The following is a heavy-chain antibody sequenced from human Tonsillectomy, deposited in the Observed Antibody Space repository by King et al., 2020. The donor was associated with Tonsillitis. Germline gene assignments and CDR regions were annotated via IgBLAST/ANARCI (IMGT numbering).Heavy chain of an antibody. CDR1: AFTFYSYA. J-gene: IGHJ6*02. CDR2: ISYDGSNK. Sequence: VQLVESGGGVVQPGRSLRLSCAASAFTFYSYALHWVRQAPGKGLEWVAVISYDGSNKSYADSVKGRFTISRDSSKNTLYLQMNSLRSDDTAVYYCARVSSRGSYSYYYYGMDVWGQGTTVTVSS. CDR3: ARVSSRGSYSYYYYGMDV. V-gene: IGHV3-30-3*01. D-gene: IGHD1-26*01.